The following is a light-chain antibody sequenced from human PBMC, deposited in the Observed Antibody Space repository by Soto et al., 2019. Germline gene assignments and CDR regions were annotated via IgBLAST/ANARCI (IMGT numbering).Light chain of an antibody. CDR3: CSYTTSNTRQIV. V-gene: IGLV2-14*01. CDR2: DVS. Sequence: VRTQPAWVTGDPGESSTISCTGTSSDVGGYNYVSWYQQQPGKAPKFMIYDVSNRPSGVSNRFSGSKSGNTASLTISGLQADDEADYYCCSYTTSNTRQIVFGTGTKVPVL. J-gene: IGLJ1*01. CDR1: SSDVGGYNY.